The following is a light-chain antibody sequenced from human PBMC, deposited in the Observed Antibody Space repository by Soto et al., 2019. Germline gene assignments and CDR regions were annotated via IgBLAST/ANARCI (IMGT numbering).Light chain of an antibody. J-gene: IGKJ1*01. Sequence: EIVLTQSPGTLSVSPGERATLSCRASQTISSNYLAWYQQKPGQAPSPRIYGTSNRATAIPDRFRGSGSGTDFTLTCSSLETQNSGIYYCQQYVSWTFGQGTTVEVK. CDR2: GTS. V-gene: IGKV3-20*01. CDR3: QQYVSWT. CDR1: QTISSNY.